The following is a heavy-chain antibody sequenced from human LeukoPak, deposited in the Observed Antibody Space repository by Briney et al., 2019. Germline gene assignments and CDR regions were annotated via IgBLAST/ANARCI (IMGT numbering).Heavy chain of an antibody. Sequence: ASVKVSCKASGYTFTGYYMHWVRQAPGQGLEWMGWINPDSGGTNYAQKFQGRVTMTRDTSIGTAYMELSRLRSDDTAVYYCARVSGWYSNWFDPWGQGTLVTVSS. D-gene: IGHD6-19*01. J-gene: IGHJ5*02. CDR3: ARVSGWYSNWFDP. CDR2: INPDSGGT. V-gene: IGHV1-2*02. CDR1: GYTFTGYY.